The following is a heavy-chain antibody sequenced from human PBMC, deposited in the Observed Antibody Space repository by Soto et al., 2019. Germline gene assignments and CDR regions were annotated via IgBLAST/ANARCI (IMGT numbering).Heavy chain of an antibody. V-gene: IGHV6-1*01. J-gene: IGHJ6*02. Sequence: PSQTLSLTYAISGDSVSSNSAAWNWIRQSPSRGLEWLGRTYYRSKWYNDYAVSVKSRITINPNTSKNQFSLQLNSVTPEDTAVYYCAREQWLVRAYYYYGMDVWGQGTTVTVSS. D-gene: IGHD6-19*01. CDR3: AREQWLVRAYYYYGMDV. CDR1: GDSVSSNSAA. CDR2: TYYRSKWYN.